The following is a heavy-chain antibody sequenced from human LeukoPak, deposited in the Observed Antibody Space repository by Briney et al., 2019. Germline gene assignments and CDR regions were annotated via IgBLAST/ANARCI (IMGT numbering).Heavy chain of an antibody. CDR2: ISSSGSTI. D-gene: IGHD2-15*01. CDR3: AKAPVTTCSGAYCYPFDY. Sequence: GGSLRLSCAASGFTFSSYEMNWVRQAPGKGLEWVSYISSSGSTIYYADSVKGRFTISRDSSKNTLYLQMNSLRAGGAAVYYCAKAPVTTCSGAYCYPFDYWSQGTPVTVSS. V-gene: IGHV3-48*03. J-gene: IGHJ4*02. CDR1: GFTFSSYE.